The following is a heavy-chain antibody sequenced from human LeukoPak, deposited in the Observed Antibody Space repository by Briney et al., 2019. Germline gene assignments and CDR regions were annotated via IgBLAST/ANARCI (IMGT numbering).Heavy chain of an antibody. J-gene: IGHJ4*02. D-gene: IGHD5-18*01. Sequence: KDGESLKISCKDSGYSFTSYWIGWVRQMPGKGLEWMGIIYPGDSDTRYSPSFQGQVTISADKSINTAYLQWSSLKASDTAIYYCARRGEAMDPFDYWGQGTLVTVSS. CDR2: IYPGDSDT. CDR3: ARRGEAMDPFDY. CDR1: GYSFTSYW. V-gene: IGHV5-51*01.